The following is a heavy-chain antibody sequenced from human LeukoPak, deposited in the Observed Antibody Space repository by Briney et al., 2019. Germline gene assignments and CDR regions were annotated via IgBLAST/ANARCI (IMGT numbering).Heavy chain of an antibody. D-gene: IGHD2-15*01. CDR1: GFTFDDYA. Sequence: PGGSLRLSCAASGFTFDDYAMHWVRQAPGKGLEWVSGISWNSGSIGYADSVKGRFTISRDNAKNSLYLQMNSLKAEDTALYYCAKGATIAATLGWFDPWGQGTLVTVSS. J-gene: IGHJ5*02. CDR3: AKGATIAATLGWFDP. CDR2: ISWNSGSI. V-gene: IGHV3-9*01.